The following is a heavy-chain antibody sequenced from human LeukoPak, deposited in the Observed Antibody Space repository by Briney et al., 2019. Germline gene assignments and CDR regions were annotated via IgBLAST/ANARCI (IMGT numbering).Heavy chain of an antibody. CDR3: ARAGGNSDY. CDR1: GGSFSGYY. CDR2: INHSGST. V-gene: IGHV4-34*01. Sequence: SETLSLTCAVYGGSFSGYYWSWIRQPPGKGLEWIGEINHSGSTNYNPSLKSRVTISVDTSKNQFSLKLSSVTAADTAVYYCARAGGNSDYRGQGTLVTVSS. J-gene: IGHJ4*02. D-gene: IGHD4-23*01.